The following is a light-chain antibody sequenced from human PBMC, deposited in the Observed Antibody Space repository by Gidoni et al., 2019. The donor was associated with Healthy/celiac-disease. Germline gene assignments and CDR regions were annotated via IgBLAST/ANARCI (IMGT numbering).Light chain of an antibody. CDR1: PGVSSSY. CDR3: QQYGSSGLT. V-gene: IGKV3-20*01. J-gene: IGKJ4*01. Sequence: IVLTQSPRTLSLSPGELATLSCTSSPGVSSSYLAWYQQKPGQAPRLLIYGASSRATGIPYRCSGSGSGTDFTLTISRLDPEDFAVYYCQQYGSSGLTFGGGTKVEIK. CDR2: GAS.